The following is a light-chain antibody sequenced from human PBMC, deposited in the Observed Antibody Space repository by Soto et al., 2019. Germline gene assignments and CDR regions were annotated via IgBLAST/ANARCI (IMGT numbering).Light chain of an antibody. CDR3: QQYNSYPVS. CDR2: AAS. CDR1: QDISNH. V-gene: IGKV1-16*02. J-gene: IGKJ4*01. Sequence: DIQMTQSPSSLSASVGDRVTITCRASQDISNHLAWFQQKPGKAPKSLISAASSLQSGVPSKFSGSGSGTDFTLTISSLQPEDFVTYYCQQYNSYPVSFGGGTKVEIK.